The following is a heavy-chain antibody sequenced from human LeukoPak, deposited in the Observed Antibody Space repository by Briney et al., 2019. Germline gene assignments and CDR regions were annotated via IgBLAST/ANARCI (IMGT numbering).Heavy chain of an antibody. Sequence: PGGSLRLSCAASGFTFCSYWMSWVRQAPGGGLEWVAGISYDGSHKNYVDSVKGRFTISRENSKNTLYLHVNSLRAEDTAVYYCAREAPYYYGAGSYYTAWGQGTLVTVSS. D-gene: IGHD3-10*01. V-gene: IGHV3-30*03. J-gene: IGHJ4*02. CDR3: AREAPYYYGAGSYYTA. CDR1: GFTFCSYW. CDR2: ISYDGSHK.